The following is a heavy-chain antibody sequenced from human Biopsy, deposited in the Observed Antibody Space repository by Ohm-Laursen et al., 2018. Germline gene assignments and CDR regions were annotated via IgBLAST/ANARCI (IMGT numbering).Heavy chain of an antibody. CDR2: ISNSGNT. CDR1: GDSINSSY. J-gene: IGHJ4*02. Sequence: ETLSLTCTVSGDSINSSYWSGIRQAPGRGLEWIGFISNSGNTNYNPSLKSRVTISADTSKNQFSLKLGSVTVADTAVFYCARRGSGGRSFDYWGQGSLVTVSS. D-gene: IGHD2-15*01. V-gene: IGHV4-59*08. CDR3: ARRGSGGRSFDY.